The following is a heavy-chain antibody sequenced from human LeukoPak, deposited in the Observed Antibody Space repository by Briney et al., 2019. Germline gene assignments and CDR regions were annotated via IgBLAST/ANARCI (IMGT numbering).Heavy chain of an antibody. CDR3: ARESSVGAHKAFDY. D-gene: IGHD1-26*01. Sequence: GGSLRLSCAASGFTFSNYWMHWVRQAPGKGLVWVSRINSDGSGTSYADSVKGRFTISRDNAKSTLYLQMNSLRAEDTAVYYCARESSVGAHKAFDYWGQGTLVTVSS. J-gene: IGHJ4*02. CDR2: INSDGSGT. CDR1: GFTFSNYW. V-gene: IGHV3-74*01.